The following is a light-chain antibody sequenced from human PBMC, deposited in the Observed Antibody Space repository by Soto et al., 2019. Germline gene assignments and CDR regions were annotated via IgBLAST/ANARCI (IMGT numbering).Light chain of an antibody. V-gene: IGKV3-15*01. J-gene: IGKJ4*01. Sequence: EIVMTQSPATLSVSPGERATLSCRASQSVSSKLAWYQQKPGQAPRLLIYGASSRATGIPGRFSGSGSGTELTLTISSLQSEVIAVYYCQQYNNWPPLTFGGGNKVEIK. CDR1: QSVSSK. CDR3: QQYNNWPPLT. CDR2: GAS.